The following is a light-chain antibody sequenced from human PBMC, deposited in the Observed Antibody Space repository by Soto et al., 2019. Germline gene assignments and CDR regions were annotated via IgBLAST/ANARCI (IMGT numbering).Light chain of an antibody. J-gene: IGKJ4*01. V-gene: IGKV3-20*01. CDR1: QRVSSDY. Sequence: EIVLTQSPGTLSLSPGERATLSCRASQRVSSDYLAWYQQKPGQAPRLLIYAASSRATGIPDRFSGSGSGTDFTLTISRLEPEDFAVYYCQQYGSSPLAHFGGGTKVEIK. CDR2: AAS. CDR3: QQYGSSPLAH.